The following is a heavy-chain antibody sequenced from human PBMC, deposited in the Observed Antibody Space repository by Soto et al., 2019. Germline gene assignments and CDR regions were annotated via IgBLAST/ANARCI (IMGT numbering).Heavy chain of an antibody. CDR2: IFHTGNT. J-gene: IGHJ4*01. D-gene: IGHD3-3*01. V-gene: IGHV4-59*01. CDR3: AALCECRDY. CDR1: GDSFSSYY. Sequence: KPSETLSLTCTVSGDSFSSYYWTWIRQPPGKRLEWVAYIFHTGNTNYNPSLKSRVTISVDTSKNQFSLKLRSVTPADTAVYYCAALCECRDYQGPGTLFTVSS.